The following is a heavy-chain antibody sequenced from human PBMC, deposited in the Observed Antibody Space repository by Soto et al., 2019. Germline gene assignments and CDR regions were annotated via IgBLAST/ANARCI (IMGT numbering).Heavy chain of an antibody. V-gene: IGHV4-31*03. CDR2: IYYSGST. J-gene: IGHJ4*02. D-gene: IGHD2-15*01. CDR1: GGCISSGAYY. CDR3: ASSSGARYYDY. Sequence: QVQLQESGPGLVKPSQTLSLTCTVSGGCISSGAYYWRWIRQRPGKGLEWIGYIYYSGSTYYNPSLKSRVTISVDTSKNQFSLKLSSVTAADTAVYYCASSSGARYYDYWGQGTLVTVSS.